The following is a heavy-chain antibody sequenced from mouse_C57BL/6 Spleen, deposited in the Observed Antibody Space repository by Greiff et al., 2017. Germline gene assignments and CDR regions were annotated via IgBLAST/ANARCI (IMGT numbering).Heavy chain of an antibody. D-gene: IGHD1-1*01. CDR2: ISSGGSYT. J-gene: IGHJ2*01. CDR1: GFTFSSYG. V-gene: IGHV5-6*01. Sequence: EVQGVESGGDLVKPGGSLKLSCAASGFTFSSYGMSWVRQTPDKRLEWVATISSGGSYTYYPDSVKGRFTISRDNAKNTLYLQMSSLKSEDTAMYYCARRDGSSPYFDYWGQGTTLTVSS. CDR3: ARRDGSSPYFDY.